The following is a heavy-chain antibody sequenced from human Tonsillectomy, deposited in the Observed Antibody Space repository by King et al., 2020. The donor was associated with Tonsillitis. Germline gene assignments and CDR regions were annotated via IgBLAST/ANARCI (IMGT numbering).Heavy chain of an antibody. V-gene: IGHV3-30*04. CDR1: GFTFSSYA. CDR2: ISYDGSNK. Sequence: QVQLVESGGGVVQPGRSLRLSCAASGFTFSSYAMHWVRQAPGKGLEWVAVISYDGSNKYYAESVKGRFTISRDNSKNTLYLQMNSLRAEDTAVYYCARGQYSSSWLHFDYWGRGTLVTVSS. CDR3: ARGQYSSSWLHFDY. J-gene: IGHJ4*02. D-gene: IGHD6-13*01.